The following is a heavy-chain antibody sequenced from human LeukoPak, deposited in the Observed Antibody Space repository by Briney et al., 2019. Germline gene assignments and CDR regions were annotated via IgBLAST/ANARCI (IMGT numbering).Heavy chain of an antibody. CDR1: GGSISSGDYY. J-gene: IGHJ3*02. Sequence: TSETLSLTCAVSGGSISSGDYYWSWIRQPPGKGLEWIGYIYYSGSTYYNPSLKSRVTISVDTSKNQFSLKLSSVTAADTAVYYCARGASRGSHAFDIWGQGTMVTVSS. CDR2: IYYSGST. D-gene: IGHD3-16*01. V-gene: IGHV4-30-4*08. CDR3: ARGASRGSHAFDI.